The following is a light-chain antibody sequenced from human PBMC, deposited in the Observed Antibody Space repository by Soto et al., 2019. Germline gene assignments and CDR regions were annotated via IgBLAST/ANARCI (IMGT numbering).Light chain of an antibody. CDR3: QQYNNWPSWT. Sequence: EKVMTPSPATLSIFSGGKSNLSFRGRQSVSSYLAWYKQKPGQAPRLLIYGASTRATGIPARFSGSGSWTEFTLTISSLQSEDFAVYYCQQYNNWPSWTFDQGTKVDIK. CDR1: QSVSSY. V-gene: IGKV3-15*01. CDR2: GAS. J-gene: IGKJ1*01.